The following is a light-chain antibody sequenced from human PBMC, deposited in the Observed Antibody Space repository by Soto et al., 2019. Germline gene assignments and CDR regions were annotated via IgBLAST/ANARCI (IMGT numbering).Light chain of an antibody. V-gene: IGKV3-11*01. CDR2: DAS. Sequence: EIVLTQSPATMSLSTGERAILSCRASQSVGTYLDWYQQKPGQAPRLLIYDASNRATGIPARFGGSGSGTDFTLTINSLEPEDFAVYYCQQRSNWPGTFGPGTKVDIK. CDR1: QSVGTY. J-gene: IGKJ3*01. CDR3: QQRSNWPGT.